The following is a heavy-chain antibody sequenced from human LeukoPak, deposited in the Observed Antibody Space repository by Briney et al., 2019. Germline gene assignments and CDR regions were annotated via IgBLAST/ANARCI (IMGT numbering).Heavy chain of an antibody. CDR3: AKDAGTKYYYHFYMDV. D-gene: IGHD2-8*01. CDR2: ISSSGATE. J-gene: IGHJ6*03. CDR1: GFAFSDYE. Sequence: GGSLRLSCAASGFAFSDYEMHWVRQAPGKGLEWVSWISSSGATENFSDSVKGRFTISRDNSKDTLYLQMNSLRAEDTAVYYCAKDAGTKYYYHFYMDVWGKGTTVTVSS. V-gene: IGHV3-48*03.